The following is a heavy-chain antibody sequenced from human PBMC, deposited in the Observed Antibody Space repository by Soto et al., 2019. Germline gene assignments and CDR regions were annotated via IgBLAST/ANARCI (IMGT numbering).Heavy chain of an antibody. CDR2: MNPNSGNT. V-gene: IGHV1-8*01. CDR3: ARGNSRGAPFDY. J-gene: IGHJ4*02. D-gene: IGHD2-21*01. CDR1: GYTFTSYD. Sequence: QVQLVQSGAEVKKPGASVKVSCKASGYTFTSYDINWVRQATGQGLEWMGWMNPNSGNTGYAQKFQGRVTLTRNTSKRTAYMELSSLISEDTAVYYCARGNSRGAPFDYWGPGTLVHGSS.